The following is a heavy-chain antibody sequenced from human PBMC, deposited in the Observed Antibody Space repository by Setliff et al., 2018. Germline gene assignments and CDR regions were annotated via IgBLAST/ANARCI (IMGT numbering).Heavy chain of an antibody. CDR1: GGSMITNAYF. V-gene: IGHV4-39*07. Sequence: SETLSLTCTVSGGSMITNAYFWGWIRQPPGTGLEWIGSLYYSVDTYYNPSLESRATLSVDTSTSQFSLRLTSVTAADSAVYFCARYHRRGDGWYPYYVDVWGKGTTVTVSS. CDR3: ARYHRRGDGWYPYYVDV. D-gene: IGHD6-19*01. J-gene: IGHJ6*03. CDR2: LYYSVDT.